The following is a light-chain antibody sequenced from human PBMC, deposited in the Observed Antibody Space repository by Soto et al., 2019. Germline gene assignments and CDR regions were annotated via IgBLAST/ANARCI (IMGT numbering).Light chain of an antibody. CDR1: SSNIGSKY. Sequence: QSVLTQPPSASGTPGQRVTISCSGSSSNIGSKYVYWYQQLPGTAPQLLIYSNNQRPLGVPDRFSGSKSGASASLAISGLRSEDEADYYCAAWDDSLSGPIFGTGTKLTVL. V-gene: IGLV1-47*02. CDR2: SNN. J-gene: IGLJ1*01. CDR3: AAWDDSLSGPI.